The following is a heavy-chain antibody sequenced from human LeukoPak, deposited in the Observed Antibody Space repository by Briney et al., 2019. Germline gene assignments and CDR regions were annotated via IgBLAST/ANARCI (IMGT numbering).Heavy chain of an antibody. J-gene: IGHJ6*02. CDR1: GYTFTSYA. Sequence: ASVKASCKASGYTFTSYAMHWVRQAPGQRLEWMGWSNAGNGNTKYSQEFQGRVTITRDTSASTAYMELSSLRSEDMAVYYCARDGGESAVAGTHYYYGMDVWGQGTTVTVSS. CDR2: SNAGNGNT. V-gene: IGHV1-3*02. D-gene: IGHD6-19*01. CDR3: ARDGGESAVAGTHYYYGMDV.